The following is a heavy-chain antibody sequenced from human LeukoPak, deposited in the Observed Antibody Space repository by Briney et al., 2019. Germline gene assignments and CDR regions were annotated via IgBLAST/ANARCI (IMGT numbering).Heavy chain of an antibody. D-gene: IGHD6-19*01. CDR2: ITSSSTYT. CDR1: GFSFSSYN. J-gene: IGHJ4*02. CDR3: AKDRIAAAGTSGYSSGWYSLL. Sequence: GGSLRLSCTASGFSFSSYNMNWVRQTPGKGLEWVSSITSSSTYTFYADSVKGRFTISRDNSKNTLYLQMNSLRAEDTAVYYCAKDRIAAAGTSGYSSGWYSLLWGQGTLVTVSS. V-gene: IGHV3-21*04.